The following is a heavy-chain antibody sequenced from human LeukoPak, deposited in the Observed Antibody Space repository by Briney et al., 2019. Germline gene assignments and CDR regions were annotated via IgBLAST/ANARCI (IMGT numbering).Heavy chain of an antibody. CDR3: ATSVGDYRAGHYYYMGV. V-gene: IGHV1-2*02. Sequence: ASVKVSCKASGYTFTGYYFHWVRQAPGQGLEWMGWINPNTAGTNYAQKFLGGVTLTWDTSISTAYMELNRLTSDDTAVYYCATSVGDYRAGHYYYMGVWGKGTSVTVSS. J-gene: IGHJ6*03. CDR1: GYTFTGYY. D-gene: IGHD4-11*01. CDR2: INPNTAGT.